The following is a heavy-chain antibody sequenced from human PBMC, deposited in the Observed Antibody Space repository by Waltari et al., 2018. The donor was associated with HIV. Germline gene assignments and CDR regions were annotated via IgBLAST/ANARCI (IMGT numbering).Heavy chain of an antibody. Sequence: QVQLVESGGGVVQPGRSLRLSCAASGFTFSSYAMHGVRQAPGKGLEWVAVISYDGNNIEYADSVKGRFTISRDNSKNTLYLQMNSLRAEDTALYYCARDPRALIIVTTFSYGVDVWGQGTAVTVSS. D-gene: IGHD3-22*01. CDR3: ARDPRALIIVTTFSYGVDV. CDR1: GFTFSSYA. CDR2: ISYDGNNI. J-gene: IGHJ6*02. V-gene: IGHV3-30*07.